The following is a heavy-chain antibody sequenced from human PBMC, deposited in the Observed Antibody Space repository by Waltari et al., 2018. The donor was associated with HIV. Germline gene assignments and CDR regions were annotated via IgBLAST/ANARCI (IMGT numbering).Heavy chain of an antibody. CDR1: GFTFGSSW. CDR2: INGDGSST. D-gene: IGHD3-10*02. J-gene: IGHJ4*02. V-gene: IGHV3-74*01. Sequence: VQLVESGGGLVQPGGSLRLSCVAPGFTFGSSWMHWVRQAPGKVPVWVSRINGDGSSTDYADSVKGRFTISRDNAKNTLYLQVNTLRAEDTAVYFCARDAALFDWGQGTLVTVSS. CDR3: ARDAALFD.